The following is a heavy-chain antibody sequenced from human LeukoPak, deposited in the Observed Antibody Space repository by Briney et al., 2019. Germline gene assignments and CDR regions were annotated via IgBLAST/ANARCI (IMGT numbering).Heavy chain of an antibody. D-gene: IGHD1-26*01. V-gene: IGHV1-46*01. Sequence: ASVKVSCKASGYTFTRYYMHWVRQAPGQGLEWMGIINPSGGSTSYAQKFQGRVTMTRDMSTSTVYMELSSLRSEDTAVYYCARDQKWERGAFDIWGQGTMVTVSS. CDR1: GYTFTRYY. CDR2: INPSGGST. J-gene: IGHJ3*02. CDR3: ARDQKWERGAFDI.